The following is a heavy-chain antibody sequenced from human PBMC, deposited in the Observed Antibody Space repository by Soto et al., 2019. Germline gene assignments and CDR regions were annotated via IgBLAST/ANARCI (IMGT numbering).Heavy chain of an antibody. CDR1: GYTFTSYN. CDR2: INPLGFST. V-gene: IGHV1-46*01. CDR3: ARAAGRFGQLYWFDP. Sequence: QVQLVQSGAEVKKPGASVKVSCKASGYTFTSYNMHCMRQAPGQGLEWVGIINPLGFSTTYALKFRGRVTMIRDTSTSTVYMELTNLRSEDTAVYYCARAAGRFGQLYWFDPWSQGTLVTVSS. D-gene: IGHD3-10*01. J-gene: IGHJ5*02.